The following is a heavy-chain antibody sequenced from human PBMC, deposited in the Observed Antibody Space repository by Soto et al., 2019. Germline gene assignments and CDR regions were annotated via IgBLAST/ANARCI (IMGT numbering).Heavy chain of an antibody. V-gene: IGHV3-23*01. Sequence: EVQLLESGGGLVQPGGSLRLSCAASGFTFSSYAMSWVRQAPGKGLEWVSAISGSGGSTYYADSVKGRFTISRDNYKNTLYLQMNSLRAEDTAVYYCAKGGGTVVTPGDAFDIWGQGTMVTVSS. CDR1: GFTFSSYA. J-gene: IGHJ3*02. CDR2: ISGSGGST. CDR3: AKGGGTVVTPGDAFDI. D-gene: IGHD2-21*02.